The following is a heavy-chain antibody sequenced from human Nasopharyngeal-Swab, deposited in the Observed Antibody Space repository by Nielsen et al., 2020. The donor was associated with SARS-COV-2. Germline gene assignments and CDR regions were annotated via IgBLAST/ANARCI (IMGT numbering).Heavy chain of an antibody. V-gene: IGHV5-51*01. Sequence: GESLKISCQGSGYSFTTFWITWVRQMPGKGLEWMGIIYPDDSDTRYSPSFQGQVTFSVDKSTSTAYLQWSSLKASDTAMYYCARLRGSAFYYYYLDVWGKGTTVTVS. CDR2: IYPDDSDT. CDR3: ARLRGSAFYYYYLDV. D-gene: IGHD2-15*01. J-gene: IGHJ6*03. CDR1: GYSFTTFW.